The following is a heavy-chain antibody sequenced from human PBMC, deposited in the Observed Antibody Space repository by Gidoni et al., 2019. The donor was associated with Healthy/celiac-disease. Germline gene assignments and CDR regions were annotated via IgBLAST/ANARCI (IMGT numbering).Heavy chain of an antibody. CDR1: GCSISSSY. CDR3: AREQDGYNYGYYYYGMDV. D-gene: IGHD5-12*01. Sequence: QVQLQESGPGLVKPSETLSLTCTVSGCSISSSYWSWIRQPPGKGLEWIGYIYYSGSTNYNPSLKSRVTISVDTSKNQFSLKLSSVTAADTAVYYCAREQDGYNYGYYYYGMDVWGQGTTVTVSS. CDR2: IYYSGST. V-gene: IGHV4-59*12. J-gene: IGHJ6*02.